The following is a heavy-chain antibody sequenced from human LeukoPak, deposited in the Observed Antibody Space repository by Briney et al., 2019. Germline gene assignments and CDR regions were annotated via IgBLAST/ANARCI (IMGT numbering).Heavy chain of an antibody. CDR2: ISRSGDAT. CDR3: ADSNYWYPVDY. V-gene: IGHV3-23*01. Sequence: GSLRLSCAASGFTVSSNYMSWVRQAPGKGLEWVSSISRSGDATYYADSVQGRFTISRDNSKDTLYLHMNSLRAEDTAIYYCADSNYWYPVDYWGQGTLVTVSS. CDR1: GFTVSSNY. D-gene: IGHD4-11*01. J-gene: IGHJ4*02.